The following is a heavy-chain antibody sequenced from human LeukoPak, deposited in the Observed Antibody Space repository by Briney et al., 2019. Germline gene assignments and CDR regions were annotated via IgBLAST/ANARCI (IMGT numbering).Heavy chain of an antibody. V-gene: IGHV4-39*01. CDR3: ARQRPKRSPAQYDSSEYYPPFYFYYGVDV. CDR2: IYYSGST. J-gene: IGHJ6*02. D-gene: IGHD3-22*01. CDR1: GGSISSSSYY. Sequence: PSETLSLTCTVSGGSISSSSYYWGWIRQPPGKGLEWIGSIYYSGSTYYNPSPKSRVTISVDTSKNQFSLKLTSVTAADTAVYFCARQRPKRSPAQYDSSEYYPPFYFYYGVDVWGQGTSVTVSS.